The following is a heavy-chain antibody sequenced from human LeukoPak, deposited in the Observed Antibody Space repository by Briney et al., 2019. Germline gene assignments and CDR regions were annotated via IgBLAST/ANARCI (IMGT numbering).Heavy chain of an antibody. CDR3: ARAPAEPRRDYDYVWGSYSYFDY. Sequence: ASVKVSCKASVYTFTGYYMHWVRQAPGQGLEWMGWINPNSGGTNYAQKFQGRVTMTRETSISTAYMELSRLRPDDAAVYYCARAPAEPRRDYDYVWGSYSYFDYRGQGTLVTVSA. CDR2: INPNSGGT. CDR1: VYTFTGYY. J-gene: IGHJ4*02. V-gene: IGHV1-2*02. D-gene: IGHD3-16*01.